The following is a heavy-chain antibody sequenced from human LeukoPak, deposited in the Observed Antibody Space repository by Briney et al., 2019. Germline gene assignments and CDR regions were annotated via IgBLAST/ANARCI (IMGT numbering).Heavy chain of an antibody. D-gene: IGHD3-3*01. CDR3: ARGGYDFWSGYRQFDY. CDR2: ISSTGTTT. CDR1: GFTFSSYG. V-gene: IGHV3-48*01. Sequence: GGSLRLSCAASGFTFSSYGMHWVRQAPGKGLEWLSYISSTGTTTYYADSVKGRFTISRDNGKNSLYLQMNSLRAEDTAVYYCARGGYDFWSGYRQFDYWGQGNLVTVSS. J-gene: IGHJ4*02.